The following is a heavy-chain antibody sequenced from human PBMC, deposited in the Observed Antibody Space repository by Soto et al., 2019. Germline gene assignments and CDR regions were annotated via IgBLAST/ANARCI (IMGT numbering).Heavy chain of an antibody. D-gene: IGHD6-19*01. CDR2: INSVGTST. CDR1: GFTFSSYA. V-gene: IGHV3-74*01. J-gene: IGHJ4*02. Sequence: GGSLRLSCAASGFTFSSYAMHWVRQAPGKGLVWVSRINSVGTSTSYADSVKGRFTISRDNAKNTLYLQMNSLRAEDTAVYYCARDRGWSLFDYWGQGTLVTVSS. CDR3: ARDRGWSLFDY.